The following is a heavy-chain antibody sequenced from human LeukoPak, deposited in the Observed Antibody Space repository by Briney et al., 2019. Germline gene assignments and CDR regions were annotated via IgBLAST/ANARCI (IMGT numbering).Heavy chain of an antibody. CDR3: AKGRYYGSGKWGYFEY. J-gene: IGHJ4*02. CDR1: GFTFSGYA. V-gene: IGHV3-23*01. CDR2: ISDSGGST. D-gene: IGHD3-10*01. Sequence: GGSLRLSCAASGFTFSGYAMSWVRQAPGKGLEWVSGISDSGGSTYYADSVKGRLTISRDNSKNTLYLQMNSLRAEDTAVYYCAKGRYYGSGKWGYFEYWGQGTLVTVSS.